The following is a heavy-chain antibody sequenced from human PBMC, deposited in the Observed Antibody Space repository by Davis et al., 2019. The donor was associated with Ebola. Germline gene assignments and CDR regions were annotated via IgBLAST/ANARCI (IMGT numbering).Heavy chain of an antibody. V-gene: IGHV3-15*07. J-gene: IGHJ6*02. CDR1: GFTFTNVW. D-gene: IGHD4-11*01. CDR2: IISEGAGGTR. Sequence: GGSLRLSCAAPGFTFTNVWMNWVRQAPGKGLEWVGRIISEGAGGTRDYAASAKGRFTIWRDDSKSTVYLQMNRLTTEDTAVYYCAKDRSNFGYGLDVWGPGTTVTVSS. CDR3: AKDRSNFGYGLDV.